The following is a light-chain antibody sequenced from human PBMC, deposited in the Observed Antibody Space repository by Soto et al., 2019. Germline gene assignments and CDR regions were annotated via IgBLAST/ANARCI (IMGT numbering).Light chain of an antibody. CDR3: QPFKCGTWT. Sequence: DIKMSQSPSPLSASVGDRVTITCRASQSIGGWLAWYQQKPGKAPQVLIYAASRLQSGVPSRLSGSGSETEFILTIHGLQPDKFSTYFCQPFKCGTWTFGQRTNV. V-gene: IGKV1-5*01. CDR2: AAS. J-gene: IGKJ1*01. CDR1: QSIGGW.